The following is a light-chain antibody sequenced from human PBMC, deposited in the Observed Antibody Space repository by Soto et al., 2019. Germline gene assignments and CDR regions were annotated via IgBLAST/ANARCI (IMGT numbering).Light chain of an antibody. J-gene: IGLJ1*01. CDR1: SSDVGGYNY. Sequence: QSVLTQPASVSGSPGQSITISCTGTSSDVGGYNYVSWYQQHPGKAPKLMIYDVSNRPSGVSNRFSGSKSGNTASLTISGLQAEDEADYYCSSYTSSITYVFGTGNKVTVL. CDR2: DVS. V-gene: IGLV2-14*01. CDR3: SSYTSSITYV.